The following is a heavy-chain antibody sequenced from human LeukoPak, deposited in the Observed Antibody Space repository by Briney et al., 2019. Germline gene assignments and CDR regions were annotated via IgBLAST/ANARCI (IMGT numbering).Heavy chain of an antibody. D-gene: IGHD5/OR15-5a*01. CDR1: GGTFSSYA. V-gene: IGHV1-69*13. Sequence: ASVKVSCKASGGTFSSYAISWVRQAPGQGLEWMGGITPIFGTANYAQKFQGRVTITADESTSTAYMELSSLRSEDTAVYYCARTKSTDDAFDIWGQGTMVTVSS. J-gene: IGHJ3*02. CDR2: ITPIFGTA. CDR3: ARTKSTDDAFDI.